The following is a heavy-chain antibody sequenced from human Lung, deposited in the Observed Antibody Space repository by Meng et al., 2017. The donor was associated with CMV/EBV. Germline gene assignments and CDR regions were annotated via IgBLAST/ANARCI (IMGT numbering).Heavy chain of an antibody. D-gene: IGHD6-25*01. V-gene: IGHV7-4-1*02. Sequence: VQLVQSGVELKKPGASVRISCKATGYTFTTYGMNWVRQAPGQGLEWMGWINTNTGKPTYAQGLTGRFVFSLDTSDSTAYLQISSLKAEDTAVYYCARDSEAADYWGQGTLVTVSS. CDR1: GYTFTTYG. J-gene: IGHJ4*02. CDR2: INTNTGKP. CDR3: ARDSEAADY.